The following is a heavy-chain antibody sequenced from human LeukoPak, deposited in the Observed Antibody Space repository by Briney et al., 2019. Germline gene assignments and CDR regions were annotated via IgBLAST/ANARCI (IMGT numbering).Heavy chain of an antibody. CDR2: INPSGGST. Sequence: ASVKVSCKASGYTFTSYYMHWVRQAPGQGLEWMGIINPSGGSTSYAQKFQGRVTMTRDTSTSTVYMELSSLRSEDTAVYYCARGIIPCGGACYGDDYWGQETLVTVSS. CDR3: ARGIIPCGGACYGDDY. J-gene: IGHJ4*02. CDR1: GYTFTSYY. D-gene: IGHD2-21*02. V-gene: IGHV1-46*01.